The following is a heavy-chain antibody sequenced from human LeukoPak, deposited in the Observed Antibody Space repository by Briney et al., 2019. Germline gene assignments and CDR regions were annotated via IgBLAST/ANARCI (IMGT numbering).Heavy chain of an antibody. V-gene: IGHV4-59*01. CDR1: GGSISTYY. J-gene: IGHJ4*02. Sequence: SETLSLTCTVSGGSISTYYWSWIRQPPGKGLEWIGYIFYSGSTNYNPSLKSRVTISVDTSKNQFSLNLSSVTAADTAVYYCARGMKFSTFDYWGQGTLVTVSS. CDR3: ARGMKFSTFDY. D-gene: IGHD1-1*01. CDR2: IFYSGST.